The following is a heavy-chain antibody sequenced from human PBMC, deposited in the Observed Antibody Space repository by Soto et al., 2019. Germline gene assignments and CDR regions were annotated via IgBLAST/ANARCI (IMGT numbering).Heavy chain of an antibody. CDR3: AREGINMVGGVIITRAFDI. Sequence: GGSLRRSCAASGFTFSSYWMSWLRQAPGKGLEWVANIKQDGSEKYYVDSVKGRFTISRDNAKNSLYLQMNSLRAEDTAVYYCAREGINMVGGVIITRAFDIWGQGTMDPASS. D-gene: IGHD3-10*01. V-gene: IGHV3-7*01. J-gene: IGHJ3*02. CDR1: GFTFSSYW. CDR2: IKQDGSEK.